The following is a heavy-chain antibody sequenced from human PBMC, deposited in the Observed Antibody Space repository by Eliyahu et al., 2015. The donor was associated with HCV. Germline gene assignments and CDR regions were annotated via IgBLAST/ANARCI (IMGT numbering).Heavy chain of an antibody. Sequence: QVTLKESGPVLVKPTETLTLTCTVSGFSLSNARMGVSWIRQPPGKALEWLAHIFSNDEKSYSTSLKSRLTISKDTSKSQVVLTMTNMDPVDTATYYCARIPHVVVPAAIQVYYYYGMDVWGQGTTVTVSS. J-gene: IGHJ6*02. V-gene: IGHV2-26*01. CDR3: ARIPHVVVPAAIQVYYYYGMDV. CDR2: IFSNDEK. CDR1: GFSLSNARMG. D-gene: IGHD2-2*01.